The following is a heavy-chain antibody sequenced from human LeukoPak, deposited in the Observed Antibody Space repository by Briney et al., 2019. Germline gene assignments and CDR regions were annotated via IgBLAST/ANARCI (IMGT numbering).Heavy chain of an antibody. Sequence: SETLSLTCTVSGRSISSYYWSWIRQPPGKGLEWIGYIFYTGSTNYNPSLKSRVTISVLTSKNRFSLKLSSVTAADTAVYYCATLTGGDDAFDIWGQGTMVTVSS. V-gene: IGHV4-59*01. D-gene: IGHD4-23*01. CDR3: ATLTGGDDAFDI. CDR2: IFYTGST. CDR1: GRSISSYY. J-gene: IGHJ3*02.